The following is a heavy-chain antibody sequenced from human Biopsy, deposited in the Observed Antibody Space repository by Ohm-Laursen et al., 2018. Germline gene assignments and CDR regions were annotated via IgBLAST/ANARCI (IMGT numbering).Heavy chain of an antibody. Sequence: SQTLSLTWSVSGGSFTGYYWSWIRQPPGKGLEWIGEINHSGSTNYNPSLKSRVTISLDTSKNQLSLKLSSVTAADTAVYYCARESDSSGYYYRDYWGQGTLVTVSS. CDR2: INHSGST. CDR3: ARESDSSGYYYRDY. D-gene: IGHD3-22*01. V-gene: IGHV4-34*01. CDR1: GGSFTGYY. J-gene: IGHJ4*02.